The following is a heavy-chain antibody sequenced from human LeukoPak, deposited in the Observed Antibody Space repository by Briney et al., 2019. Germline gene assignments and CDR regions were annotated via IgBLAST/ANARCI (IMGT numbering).Heavy chain of an antibody. J-gene: IGHJ4*02. CDR1: GGTFDDYA. Sequence: GGSLRLSCVLSGGTFDDYAMHWVRRSPGRGLEWVSGISWNSVDIVYTASVRGRFTISRDNAKNSSYLQMNSLRAEDTAVYYCAREVLTGYGFGYWGQGTLVTVSS. D-gene: IGHD3-9*01. CDR3: AREVLTGYGFGY. CDR2: ISWNSVDI. V-gene: IGHV3-9*01.